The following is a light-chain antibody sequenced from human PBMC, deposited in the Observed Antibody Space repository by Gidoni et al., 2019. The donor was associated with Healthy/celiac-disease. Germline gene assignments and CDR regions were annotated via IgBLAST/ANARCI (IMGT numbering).Light chain of an antibody. Sequence: DIVMTQSPSSLAVSLGERATINCKSSQSVLYSSNTNNYLAWYHQKPGQPPKLLIYWASTRESGVPDRFSGSGSGTDVTLTISSLQAEDVAVYYCQQYYSTPLITFGQXTRLEIK. V-gene: IGKV4-1*01. CDR2: WAS. CDR3: QQYYSTPLIT. CDR1: QSVLYSSNTNNY. J-gene: IGKJ5*01.